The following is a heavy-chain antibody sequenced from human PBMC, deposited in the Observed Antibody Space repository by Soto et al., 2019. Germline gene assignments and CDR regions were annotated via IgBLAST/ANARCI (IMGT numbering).Heavy chain of an antibody. Sequence: SVTLSLTCSVCGTSVSSGSDCLSWIRQHPGKGLEWIGYIYYSGSPKYNPSLKSRVTMSVDTSKNQFSLRLSSMTVADTAVYYCARKYEGGDFWRGYSNQVHYYGMDVWGQGTTVTVSS. CDR2: IYYSGSP. CDR1: GTSVSSGSDC. J-gene: IGHJ6*02. D-gene: IGHD3-3*01. CDR3: ARKYEGGDFWRGYSNQVHYYGMDV. V-gene: IGHV4-61*01.